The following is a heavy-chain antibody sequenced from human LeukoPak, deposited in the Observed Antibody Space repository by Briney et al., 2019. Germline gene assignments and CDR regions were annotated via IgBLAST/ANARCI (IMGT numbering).Heavy chain of an antibody. CDR1: GGSISSGGYY. Sequence: SETLSLTCTVSGGSISSGGYYWSWIRQHPGKGPERIGYIYYSGSTYYNPSLKSRVTISVDTSKNQFSLKLSSVTAADTAVYYCARSAEENDAFDIWGQGTMVTVSS. J-gene: IGHJ3*02. CDR2: IYYSGST. CDR3: ARSAEENDAFDI. V-gene: IGHV4-31*03.